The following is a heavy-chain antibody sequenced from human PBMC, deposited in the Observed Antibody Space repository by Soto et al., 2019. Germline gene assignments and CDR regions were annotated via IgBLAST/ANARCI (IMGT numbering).Heavy chain of an antibody. CDR3: AREQDIVLGPADYYYGMDV. CDR2: IIPIFGTA. D-gene: IGHD2-2*01. V-gene: IGHV1-69*12. Sequence: QVQLVQSGAEVKKPGSSVKVSCKASGGTFSSYAISWVRQAPGQGLEWMGGIIPIFGTANYAQKFQGRGTITADESRSTAYRGLGSLRSEATAVYYCAREQDIVLGPADYYYGMDVWGQGTTVTVSS. CDR1: GGTFSSYA. J-gene: IGHJ6*02.